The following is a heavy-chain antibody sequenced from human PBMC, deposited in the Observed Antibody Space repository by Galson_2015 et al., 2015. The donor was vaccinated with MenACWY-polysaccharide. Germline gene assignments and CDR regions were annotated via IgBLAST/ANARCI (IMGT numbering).Heavy chain of an antibody. CDR1: GFTFSSYA. J-gene: IGHJ4*02. V-gene: IGHV3-23*01. CDR3: AKDLQRKCSGYYYSFDY. CDR2: ISGSGGST. Sequence: SLRLSCAASGFTFSSYAMSWVRQAPGKGLEWVSAISGSGGSTYYADSVKGRFTISRDNSKNTLYLQMNSLRAEDTAVYYCAKDLQRKCSGYYYSFDYWGQGTLVTVSS. D-gene: IGHD3-22*01.